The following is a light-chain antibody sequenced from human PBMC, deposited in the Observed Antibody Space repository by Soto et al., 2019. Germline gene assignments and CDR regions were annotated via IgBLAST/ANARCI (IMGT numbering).Light chain of an antibody. CDR3: QQYGSSGWT. J-gene: IGKJ1*01. Sequence: EIVLTQSPGTLSLSPGERATLSCRASQSVSSSYLAWYQQKPGQAPRLLIYGASSRATGLPDRFSGSGSGTDFTLTISRLEPEDVAVYYCQQYGSSGWTFGQGTKVEIK. CDR1: QSVSSSY. V-gene: IGKV3-20*01. CDR2: GAS.